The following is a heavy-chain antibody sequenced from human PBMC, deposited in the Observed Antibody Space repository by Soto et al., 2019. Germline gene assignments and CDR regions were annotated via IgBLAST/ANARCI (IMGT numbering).Heavy chain of an antibody. J-gene: IGHJ6*02. CDR1: GGSISSYY. CDR2: IYYSGST. V-gene: IGHV4-59*08. D-gene: IGHD1-26*01. Sequence: SETLSLTCTVSGGSISSYYWSWIRQPPGKGLEWIGYIYYSGSTNYNPSLKSRVTISVDTSKNQFSLKLSSVTAADTAVYYCARAKPSGELLYYYYGMDVWGQGTTVTVSS. CDR3: ARAKPSGELLYYYYGMDV.